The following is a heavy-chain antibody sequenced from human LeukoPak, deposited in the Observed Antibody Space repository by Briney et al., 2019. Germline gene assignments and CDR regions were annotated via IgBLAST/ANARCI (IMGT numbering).Heavy chain of an antibody. CDR1: GFSLSDAGEG. V-gene: IGHV2-5*02. D-gene: IGHD1-1*01. CDR2: IYWDDDP. CDR3: VHRQTSAWNRGAFDL. J-gene: IGHJ3*01. Sequence: SGPTLVKPTQGLTLTCTCSGFSLSDAGEGVGWTRQSPGKGLEWLALIYWDDDPRYSPSLKSRLTITKDNFKKQVVLTMTNMDPVDTATYYCVHRQTSAWNRGAFDLWGQGAMVTVSS.